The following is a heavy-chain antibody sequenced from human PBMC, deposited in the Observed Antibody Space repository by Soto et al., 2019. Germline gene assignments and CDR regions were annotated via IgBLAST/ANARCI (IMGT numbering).Heavy chain of an antibody. CDR3: AKLGATSYYYYYGMDV. Sequence: PGGSLRLSCAASGFTFSSYAISWVRQAPGKGLEWVSAISVSGGSTYYADSVKGRFTISRDNSKNTLYLQMNSLRAEDTAVYYCAKLGATSYYYYYGMDVWGQGTTVTVSS. J-gene: IGHJ6*02. D-gene: IGHD1-26*01. CDR2: ISVSGGST. V-gene: IGHV3-23*01. CDR1: GFTFSSYA.